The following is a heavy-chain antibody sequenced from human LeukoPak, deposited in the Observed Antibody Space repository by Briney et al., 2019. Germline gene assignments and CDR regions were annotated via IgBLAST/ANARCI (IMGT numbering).Heavy chain of an antibody. CDR1: GFTFSDYY. CDR3: ARDRDYSSGWYYYYYGMDV. D-gene: IGHD6-19*01. J-gene: IGHJ6*02. CDR2: ISSSGSTI. V-gene: IGHV3-11*01. Sequence: PGGSLRLSCAASGFTFSDYYMSWIRQAPGKGLEWVSYISSSGSTIYYADSVKGRFTISRDNAKNSLYLQMNSLRAEDTAVYYCARDRDYSSGWYYYYYGMDVWGQGTTVTVSS.